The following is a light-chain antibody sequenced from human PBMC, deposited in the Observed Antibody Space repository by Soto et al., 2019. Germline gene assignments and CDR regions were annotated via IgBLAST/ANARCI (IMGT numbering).Light chain of an antibody. CDR1: QTVSSNY. V-gene: IGKV3-20*01. CDR2: GAS. CDR3: QQYGSSPRT. J-gene: IGKJ1*01. Sequence: EIVLTQSPGTLSFSPGEGATLSCWASQTVSSNYLAWYQQRPGQAPRLIIYGASSRATGIPDRFSGSGSRTDFTLTISRLEPEHFAVYYCQQYGSSPRTFGQGTKVDIK.